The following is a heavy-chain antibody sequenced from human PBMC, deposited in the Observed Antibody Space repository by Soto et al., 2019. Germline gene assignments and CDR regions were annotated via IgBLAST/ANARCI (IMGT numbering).Heavy chain of an antibody. Sequence: SLRLSCAASGFTFSSYGMHWVRQAPGKGLEWVAVISYDGSNKYYADSVKGRFTISRDNSKNTLYLQMNSLRAEDTAVYYCAKDEPVAGTFDYWGQGTLVTVSS. CDR2: ISYDGSNK. CDR1: GFTFSSYG. D-gene: IGHD6-19*01. CDR3: AKDEPVAGTFDY. J-gene: IGHJ4*02. V-gene: IGHV3-30*18.